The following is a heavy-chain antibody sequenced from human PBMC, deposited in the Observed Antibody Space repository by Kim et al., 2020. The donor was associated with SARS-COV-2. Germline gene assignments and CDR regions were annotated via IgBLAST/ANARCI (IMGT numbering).Heavy chain of an antibody. V-gene: IGHV4-34*01. CDR1: GGSFSGYY. D-gene: IGHD3-22*01. CDR2: INHSGST. CDR3: ARGVRKAEWVVVTRWYFDY. J-gene: IGHJ4*02. Sequence: SETLSLTCAVYGGSFSGYYWSWIRQPPGKGLEWIGEINHSGSTNYNPSLKSRVTISVDTSKNQFSLKLSSVTAADTAVYYCARGVRKAEWVVVTRWYFDYWGQGTLVTVSS.